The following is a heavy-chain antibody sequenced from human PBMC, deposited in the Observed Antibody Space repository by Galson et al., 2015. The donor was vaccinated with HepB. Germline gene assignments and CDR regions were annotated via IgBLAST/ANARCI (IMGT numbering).Heavy chain of an antibody. D-gene: IGHD3-22*01. J-gene: IGHJ5*02. CDR2: INPAGGST. CDR3: ARVRVEYDTSGYYTAPFDQ. V-gene: IGHV1-46*04. CDR1: GYTFTTHY. Sequence: SVKVSCKASGYTFTTHYMHWVRQAPGQGLEWMGVINPAGGSTTYAQKLQGRVTMTRDTSSSTVYMELSSLRYEDTAVYYCARVRVEYDTSGYYTAPFDQWGQGTLVTVSS.